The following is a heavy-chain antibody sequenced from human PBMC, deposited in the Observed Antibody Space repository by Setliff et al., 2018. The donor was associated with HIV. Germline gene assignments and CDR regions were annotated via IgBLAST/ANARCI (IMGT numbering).Heavy chain of an antibody. CDR3: ARLRDSSGYYYVGGAFDI. J-gene: IGHJ3*02. CDR2: IYPGDSDT. CDR1: GYSFTTYW. Sequence: PGESLKISCKGSGYSFTTYWIGWVRQMPGKGLEWMGIIYPGDSDTRYGPSFQGQVTISADKSISTAYLQWSSLKASDTAMYYCARLRDSSGYYYVGGAFDIWGQGTMVTVSS. D-gene: IGHD3-22*01. V-gene: IGHV5-51*01.